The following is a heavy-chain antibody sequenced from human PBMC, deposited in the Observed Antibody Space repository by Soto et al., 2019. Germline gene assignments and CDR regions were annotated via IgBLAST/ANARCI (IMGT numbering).Heavy chain of an antibody. D-gene: IGHD3-22*01. Sequence: GASVKVSCKASGYTFTGYYMHWVRQAPGQGLEWMGWINPNSGGTNYAQKFQGWVTMTRDTSISTAYMELSRLRSDDTAVYYCARETPEYYYDSSGYYGSWFDPWGQGTLVTVSS. CDR1: GYTFTGYY. J-gene: IGHJ5*02. V-gene: IGHV1-2*04. CDR3: ARETPEYYYDSSGYYGSWFDP. CDR2: INPNSGGT.